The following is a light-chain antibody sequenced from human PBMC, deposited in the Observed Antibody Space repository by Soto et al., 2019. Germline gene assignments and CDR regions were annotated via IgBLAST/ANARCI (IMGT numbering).Light chain of an antibody. V-gene: IGKV3-15*01. CDR1: QSIFTN. J-gene: IGKJ2*01. CDR3: QQYNNWPYT. CDR2: GAS. Sequence: VMTQSPATLSVSPGERVTLSCSASQSIFTNLAWSQHKPGQAPRLLIYGASTRATGFPARFSGSGSGTEFTLTIGSLQSEDFAVYYCQQYNNWPYTFGQGTKLEIK.